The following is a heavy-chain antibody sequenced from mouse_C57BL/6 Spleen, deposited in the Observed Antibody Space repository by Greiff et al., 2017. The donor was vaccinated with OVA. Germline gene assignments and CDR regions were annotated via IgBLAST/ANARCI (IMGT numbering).Heavy chain of an antibody. CDR1: GYTFTDYN. J-gene: IGHJ3*01. CDR3: ARYYYGSSHFAY. Sequence: VQLQQSGPELVKPGASVKMSCKASGYTFTDYNMHWVKQSHGKSLEWIGYINPNNGGTSYNQKFKGKATLTVNKSSSTAYMELRSLTSEDSAVYYCARYYYGSSHFAYWGQGTLVTVSA. V-gene: IGHV1-22*01. D-gene: IGHD1-1*01. CDR2: INPNNGGT.